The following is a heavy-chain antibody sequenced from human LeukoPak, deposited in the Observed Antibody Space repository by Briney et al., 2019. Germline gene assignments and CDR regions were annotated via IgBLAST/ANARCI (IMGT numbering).Heavy chain of an antibody. J-gene: IGHJ6*03. CDR1: GGSISSSGSY. D-gene: IGHD3-3*01. V-gene: IGHV4-39*07. CDR3: ARGGWARSYDFWSGADKNNYYNYMDV. CDR2: ICYSGNT. Sequence: SETLSLTCTVSGGSISSSGSYWGWIRQPPGKGLEWIGSICYSGNTYNPSLKSRVTISVDNSKNQFSLKLSSVTAADTAVYYCARGGWARSYDFWSGADKNNYYNYMDVWGKGTTVTVSS.